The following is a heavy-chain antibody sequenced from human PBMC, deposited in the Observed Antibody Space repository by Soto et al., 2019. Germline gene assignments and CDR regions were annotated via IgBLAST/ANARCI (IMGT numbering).Heavy chain of an antibody. CDR1: GGSFSGYY. CDR3: VRREVLWFGDYYYYGMDV. Sequence: SETLSLTCAVYGGSFSGYYWSWIRQPPGKGLERIGEINHSRSTNYNPSLKSRVTISVDTSKNQFSLKLSSVTAADTAVYYCVRREVLWFGDYYYYGMDVWGQGTTVT. D-gene: IGHD3-10*01. J-gene: IGHJ6*02. CDR2: INHSRST. V-gene: IGHV4-34*01.